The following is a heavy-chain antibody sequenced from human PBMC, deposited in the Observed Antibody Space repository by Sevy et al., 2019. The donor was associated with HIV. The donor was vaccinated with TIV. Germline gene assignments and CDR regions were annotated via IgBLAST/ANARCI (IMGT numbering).Heavy chain of an antibody. Sequence: GGSLRLSCAGSGFFFSNYDMSWVRQAPGKGLEWVSSITTTGAEIYYADSVKGRFDVSRDNSKSTMYLQMNSLRVEDTATYYCARGWRKWSSDYWGQGTRVTVSS. J-gene: IGHJ4*02. D-gene: IGHD2-15*01. CDR3: ARGWRKWSSDY. CDR1: GFFFSNYD. V-gene: IGHV3-23*01. CDR2: ITTTGAEI.